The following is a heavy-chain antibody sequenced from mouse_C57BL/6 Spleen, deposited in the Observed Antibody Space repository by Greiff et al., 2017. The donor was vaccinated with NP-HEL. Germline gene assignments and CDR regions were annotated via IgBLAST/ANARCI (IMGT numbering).Heavy chain of an antibody. Sequence: EVQLQQSGPELVKPGASVKIPCKASGYTFTDYNMDWVKQSHGKSLEWIGDINPNNGGTIYNQKFKGKATLTVDKSSSTAYMELRSLTSEDTAVYYCARKAFITTVVATDYAMDYWGQGTSVTVSS. CDR2: INPNNGGT. V-gene: IGHV1-18*01. CDR3: ARKAFITTVVATDYAMDY. CDR1: GYTFTDYN. D-gene: IGHD1-1*01. J-gene: IGHJ4*01.